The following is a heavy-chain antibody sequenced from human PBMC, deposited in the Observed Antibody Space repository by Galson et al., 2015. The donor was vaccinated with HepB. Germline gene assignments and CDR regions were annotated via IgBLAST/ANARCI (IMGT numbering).Heavy chain of an antibody. J-gene: IGHJ6*02. V-gene: IGHV3-23*01. Sequence: SLRLSCAASGFTFSSYAMSWVRQAPGKGLEWVSAISGSGGSTYYADSVKGRFTISRDNSKNTLYLQMNSLRAEDTAVYYCAKDLRSRRFAYGIDVWGQGTTVTVSS. D-gene: IGHD3-10*01. CDR2: ISGSGGST. CDR3: AKDLRSRRFAYGIDV. CDR1: GFTFSSYA.